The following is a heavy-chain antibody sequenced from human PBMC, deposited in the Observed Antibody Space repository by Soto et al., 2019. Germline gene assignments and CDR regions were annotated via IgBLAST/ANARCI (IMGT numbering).Heavy chain of an antibody. CDR1: GFSLSTSGVG. CDR2: IYWDDDK. D-gene: IGHD4-4*01. CDR3: GNMNTPVTSG. V-gene: IGHV2-5*02. J-gene: IGHJ4*02. Sequence: QITLKESGPTLVKPTQTLTLTCTFSGFSLSTSGVGVGWIRQPPGKALEWLALIYWDDDKGYSPSLKSRLTLTKTTPKNHVALTWPTLTPGATPTFFWGNMNTPVTSGWAQGTLVPVSS.